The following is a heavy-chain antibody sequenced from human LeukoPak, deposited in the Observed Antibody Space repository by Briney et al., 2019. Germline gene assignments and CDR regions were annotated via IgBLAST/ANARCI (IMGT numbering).Heavy chain of an antibody. CDR2: INQDASEI. CDR1: GFTFSTYW. Sequence: GGSLRLSCAASGFTFSTYWMNWYRQAPGKGLEWVGNINQDASEINYVASVRGRFTISRDNAKNSLRLQMNSLRAEDTAVYYCATDRDNSDWQKRFDSWGQGTLVTVSS. CDR3: ATDRDNSDWQKRFDS. V-gene: IGHV3-7*01. D-gene: IGHD2-21*02. J-gene: IGHJ4*02.